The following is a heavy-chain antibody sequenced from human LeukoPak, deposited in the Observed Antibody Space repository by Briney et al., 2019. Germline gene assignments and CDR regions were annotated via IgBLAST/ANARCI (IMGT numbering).Heavy chain of an antibody. CDR1: GYSFSSYW. CDR3: ARPDSSSWHFDH. J-gene: IGHJ4*02. V-gene: IGHV5-51*01. D-gene: IGHD6-13*01. Sequence: GESLKISCKGSGYSFSSYWIGWVRQLPGKGLEWMGIIYPDDSDARHSPSFQGQVTISADKSISTAYLQWSSLKASDTAMYFCARPDSSSWHFDHWGQGTLVTVSS. CDR2: IYPDDSDA.